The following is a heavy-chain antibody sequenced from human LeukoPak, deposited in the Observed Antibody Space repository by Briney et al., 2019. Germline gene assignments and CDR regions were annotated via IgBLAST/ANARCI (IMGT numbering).Heavy chain of an antibody. CDR3: AKDGRPDTYGIFDL. Sequence: GGSLRLSCAASGFSFDDYAMHWLRQAPGKGLQWVSGISWNSGSEGYADSMKGRFTISRDNAKNSLYLQMNSLRAEDMAFYYCAKDGRPDTYGIFDLWGHGTLVTVSS. D-gene: IGHD1-1*01. V-gene: IGHV3-9*03. J-gene: IGHJ4*01. CDR1: GFSFDDYA. CDR2: ISWNSGSE.